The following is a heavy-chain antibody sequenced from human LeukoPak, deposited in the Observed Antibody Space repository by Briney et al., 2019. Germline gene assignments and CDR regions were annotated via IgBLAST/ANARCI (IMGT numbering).Heavy chain of an antibody. CDR3: ARAGQFIAARPITFDY. D-gene: IGHD6-6*01. J-gene: IGHJ4*02. Sequence: SETLSLTCTVSGSSINNFYWSWIRQPPGKGLEWIGYIYYSGSTNHNPSLKSRVTISVDTSKNQFSLKLSSVTAADTAVYYCARAGQFIAARPITFDYWGQGTLVTVSS. CDR1: GSSINNFY. CDR2: IYYSGST. V-gene: IGHV4-59*01.